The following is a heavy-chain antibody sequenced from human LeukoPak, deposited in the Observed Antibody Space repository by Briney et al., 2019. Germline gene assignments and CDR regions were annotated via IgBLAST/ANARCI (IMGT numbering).Heavy chain of an antibody. CDR2: IYSGGST. CDR1: GFTASSNY. J-gene: IGHJ4*02. CDR3: ARLGIVGATVDY. D-gene: IGHD1-26*01. Sequence: GGSLLFSRAASGFTASSNYMCWVRQAPGKGLGWVSVIYSGGSTYYADSVKGRFTISRDNSKNTLYLQMNSLRAEDTAVYYCARLGIVGATVDYWGQAALV. V-gene: IGHV3-66*01.